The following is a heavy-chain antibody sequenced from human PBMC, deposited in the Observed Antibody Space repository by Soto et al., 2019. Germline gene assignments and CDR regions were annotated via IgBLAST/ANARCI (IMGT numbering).Heavy chain of an antibody. CDR1: GGSISSYY. J-gene: IGHJ4*02. Sequence: SETLSLTCTVSGGSISSYYWSWIRQPPGNLLEWIVYIYFSGSTIYHPSLKSRVTISVDTSKNQFSLELNSVTAADTAVYYCARGLYYYGSRTYSYFDSWGQGTLVTVSS. CDR3: ARGLYYYGSRTYSYFDS. CDR2: IYFSGST. D-gene: IGHD3-10*01. V-gene: IGHV4-59*12.